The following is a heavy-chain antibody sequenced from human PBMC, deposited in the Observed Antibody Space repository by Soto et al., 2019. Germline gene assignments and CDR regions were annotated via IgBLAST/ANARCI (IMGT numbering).Heavy chain of an antibody. V-gene: IGHV4-31*03. CDR3: ARRKKAYCGGDCYSHFDY. J-gene: IGHJ4*02. CDR2: IYYSGST. D-gene: IGHD2-21*02. Sequence: SETLSLTCTVSGGSISSGGYYWSWIRQHPGKGLEWIGYIYYSGSTYYNPSLKSRVTISVDTSKNQFSLKLSSVTAADTAVYYCARRKKAYCGGDCYSHFDYWGQGTLVTVS. CDR1: GGSISSGGYY.